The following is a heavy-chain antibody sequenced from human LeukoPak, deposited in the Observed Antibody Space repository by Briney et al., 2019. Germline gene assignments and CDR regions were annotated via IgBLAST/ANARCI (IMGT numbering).Heavy chain of an antibody. CDR1: GFTFNKAW. V-gene: IGHV3-15*01. D-gene: IGHD2-21*02. CDR2: IKSKTDDGTT. CDR3: AKTSFWDASGHFYHMDV. Sequence: GGSLRLSCAASGFTFNKAWMSWVRQAPGKGPEWVGRIKSKTDDGTTDYAAPVKGRFTISRDNAKNSLYLQMNSLRPEDTAVYYCAKTSFWDASGHFYHMDVWGEGTTVTISS. J-gene: IGHJ6*03.